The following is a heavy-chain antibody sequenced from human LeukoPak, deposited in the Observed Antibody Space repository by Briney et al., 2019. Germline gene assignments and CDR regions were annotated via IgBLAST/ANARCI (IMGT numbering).Heavy chain of an antibody. J-gene: IGHJ6*02. D-gene: IGHD3-9*01. V-gene: IGHV3-30-3*01. CDR3: ARENYDILTGHRMDV. Sequence: GRPLRLSCAASGFTFSSYAMHWVRQAPGKGLEWVAVISYDGSNKYYADSVKGRFTISRDNSKNTLYLQMTSLRAEDTAVYYCARENYDILTGHRMDVWGQGTTVTVSS. CDR1: GFTFSSYA. CDR2: ISYDGSNK.